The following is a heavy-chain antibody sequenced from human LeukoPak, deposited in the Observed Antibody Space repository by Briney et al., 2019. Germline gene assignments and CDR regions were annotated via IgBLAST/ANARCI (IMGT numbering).Heavy chain of an antibody. CDR2: ISYDGSST. J-gene: IGHJ4*02. Sequence: PGRSQRLSCAASGFTFTEYAMHWVRQAPGKGLEWVALISYDGSSTDYADSVKGRFTISRDNSRNTLYLQLNSLGPEDAAVYYCARDSTYYHASGSSGPHYFDYWGQGALVTVSS. D-gene: IGHD3-10*01. CDR1: GFTFTEYA. V-gene: IGHV3-30*01. CDR3: ARDSTYYHASGSSGPHYFDY.